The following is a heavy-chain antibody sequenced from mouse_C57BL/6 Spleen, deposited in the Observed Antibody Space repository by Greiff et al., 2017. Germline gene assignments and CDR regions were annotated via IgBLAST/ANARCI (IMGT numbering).Heavy chain of an antibody. CDR2: IYPGDGDT. V-gene: IGHV1-80*01. CDR1: GYAFSSYW. J-gene: IGHJ2*01. CDR3: GREDHSSGYFDY. Sequence: VQLQESGAELVKPGASVKISCKASGYAFSSYWMNWVKQRPGKGLEWIGQIYPGDGDTNYNGKFMGKATFSVDRSSSTVYMVLNSLTSEDPAVYYCGREDHSSGYFDYWGQGTTLTVSS. D-gene: IGHD3-2*02.